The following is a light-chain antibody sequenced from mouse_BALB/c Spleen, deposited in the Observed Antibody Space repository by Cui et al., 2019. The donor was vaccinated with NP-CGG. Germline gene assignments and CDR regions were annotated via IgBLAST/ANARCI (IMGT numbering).Light chain of an antibody. Sequence: QAVVTQEAALTTSPGETVTLTCRSSTRAVTTSNYANWVQEKPDHLFTGLIGGTNNRPPGVPARFSGSLIGDKAALTIKGTQTEDEAIYFCALWYSNHWVFGGGTKTDCP. J-gene: IGLJ1*01. CDR1: TRAVTTSNY. V-gene: IGLV1*01. CDR3: ALWYSNHWV. CDR2: GTN.